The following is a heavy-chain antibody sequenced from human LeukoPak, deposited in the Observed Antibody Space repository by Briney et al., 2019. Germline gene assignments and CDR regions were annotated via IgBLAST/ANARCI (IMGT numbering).Heavy chain of an antibody. CDR1: GFTFSSYS. V-gene: IGHV3-21*01. D-gene: IGHD5-24*01. J-gene: IGHJ4*02. CDR3: ARARDGYNVDY. CDR2: ISSSSSYI. Sequence: GGSLRLSCAASGFTFSSYSMNCVRQAPGKGMELVSSISSSSSYINYADSVQGRFTISRDNAKNSLYLQMNSLRAEDTAVYYCARARDGYNVDYWGQGTLVTVSS.